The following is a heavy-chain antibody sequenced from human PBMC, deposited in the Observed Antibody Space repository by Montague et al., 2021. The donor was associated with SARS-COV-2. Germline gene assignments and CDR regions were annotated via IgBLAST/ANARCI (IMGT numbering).Heavy chain of an antibody. J-gene: IGHJ6*02. V-gene: IGHV4-59*01. CDR3: ARGGGYYNYGLDV. D-gene: IGHD3-22*01. Sequence: SETLSLTCTASGGSISNYYWSWIRQPPGRGLEWIGYIYYSGSTDYSPSLKSRVTISLDTSKNQFSLKVTSVTAADTVVYYCARGGGYYNYGLDVWGPGTTVTVSS. CDR1: GGSISNYY. CDR2: IYYSGST.